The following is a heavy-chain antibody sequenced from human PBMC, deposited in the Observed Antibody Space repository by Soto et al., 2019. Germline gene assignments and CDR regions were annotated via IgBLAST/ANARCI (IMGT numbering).Heavy chain of an antibody. CDR2: INHSGST. V-gene: IGHV4-34*01. J-gene: IGHJ4*02. Sequence: SDTLSLTCAVYVGSFSCYYWIWIRQPPGKGLEWIGEINHSGSTNYNPSLKSRVTISVDTSKNQFSLKLSSVTAADTAVYYCARWYYDFWSGYPIFDYWGQGTLVTVSS. CDR3: ARWYYDFWSGYPIFDY. CDR1: VGSFSCYY. D-gene: IGHD3-3*01.